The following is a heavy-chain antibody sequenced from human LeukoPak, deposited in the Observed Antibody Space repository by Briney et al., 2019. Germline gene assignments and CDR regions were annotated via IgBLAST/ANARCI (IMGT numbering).Heavy chain of an antibody. J-gene: IGHJ4*02. CDR2: IYTGGST. CDR1: GFTFSSNY. D-gene: IGHD6-13*01. V-gene: IGHV3-53*01. Sequence: GGSLRLSCAASGFTFSSNYMSWVRQAPGKGLEWVSVIYTGGSTYYAGSVKGRFTISRDNSKKTLYLQMNSLRAEDTAVYYCARVGSSWEFDHWGQGTLVTVSS. CDR3: ARVGSSWEFDH.